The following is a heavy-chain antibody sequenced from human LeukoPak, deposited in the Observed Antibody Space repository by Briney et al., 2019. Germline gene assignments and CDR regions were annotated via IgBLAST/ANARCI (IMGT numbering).Heavy chain of an antibody. J-gene: IGHJ3*02. V-gene: IGHV1-2*02. D-gene: IGHD3-16*01. CDR1: GYTFTGYY. Sequence: ASVKVSCKASGYTFTGYYIHWVRQAPGQGFEWMGWINPDSGGTNYAQKFQGGVTMTGDTSISTAYMELSRLRSDDTAVYYCARDGLGGSGAFDIWGQGTMVTVSS. CDR3: ARDGLGGSGAFDI. CDR2: INPDSGGT.